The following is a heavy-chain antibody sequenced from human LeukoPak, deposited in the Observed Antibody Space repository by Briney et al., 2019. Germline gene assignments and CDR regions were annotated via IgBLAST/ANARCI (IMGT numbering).Heavy chain of an antibody. CDR2: IIPIFGTA. J-gene: IGHJ4*02. V-gene: IGHV1-69*05. CDR1: GGTFSSYA. Sequence: GASVKVSCKASGGTFSSYAISWVRQAPGQGLEWMGGIIPIFGTANYAQKLQGRVTFITDESTSIAYMELSSLRSEDTAVYYCARVLGLFNWNSPLAHWGQGTLVTVSS. CDR3: ARVLGLFNWNSPLAH. D-gene: IGHD1-20*01.